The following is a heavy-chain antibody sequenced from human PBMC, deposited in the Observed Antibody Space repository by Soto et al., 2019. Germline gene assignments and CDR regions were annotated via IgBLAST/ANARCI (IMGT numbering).Heavy chain of an antibody. D-gene: IGHD6-19*01. CDR1: GFAFSSYW. J-gene: IGHJ4*02. CDR2: INTGGTTT. V-gene: IGHV3-74*01. CDR3: ARVTLGSSGLES. Sequence: EVQLVESGGDLVQPGGSLRLSCATSGFAFSSYWMQWVRQAPGKGLVWLSRINTGGTTTSYADSVRGRFTISRDNGKNTMYLQMNSLGVEDTAVYYCARVTLGSSGLESWGQGTLVAVSS.